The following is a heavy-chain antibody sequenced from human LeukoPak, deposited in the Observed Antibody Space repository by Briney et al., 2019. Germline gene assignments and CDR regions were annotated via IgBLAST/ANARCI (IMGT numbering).Heavy chain of an antibody. D-gene: IGHD5-18*01. V-gene: IGHV4-30-2*01. J-gene: IGHJ5*02. CDR2: INHSGST. Sequence: SQTLSLTCTVSGGSISSGGYYWSWIRQPPGKGLEWIGEINHSGSTNYNPSLKSRVTISVDTSKNQFSLKLSSVTAADTAVYYCARGLIQLWTNWFDPWGQGTLVTVSS. CDR3: ARGLIQLWTNWFDP. CDR1: GGSISSGGYY.